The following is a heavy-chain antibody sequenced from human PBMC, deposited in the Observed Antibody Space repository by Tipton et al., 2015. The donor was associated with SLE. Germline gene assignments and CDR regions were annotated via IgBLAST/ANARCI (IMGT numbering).Heavy chain of an antibody. J-gene: IGHJ4*02. V-gene: IGHV3-43*01. Sequence: GSLRLSCAASGFTFDDYTMHWVRQAPGKGLEWVSLISWDGGSTYYADSVKGRFTISRDNSKNSLYLQMNSLRTEDTALYYCAKVGIAAAARLYFFDYWGQGTLVTVSS. CDR1: GFTFDDYT. CDR3: AKVGIAAAARLYFFDY. CDR2: ISWDGGST. D-gene: IGHD6-13*01.